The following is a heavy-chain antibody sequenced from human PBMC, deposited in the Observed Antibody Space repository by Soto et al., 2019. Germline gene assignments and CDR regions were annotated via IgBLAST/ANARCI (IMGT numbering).Heavy chain of an antibody. D-gene: IGHD3-10*01. V-gene: IGHV3-72*01. CDR3: ARGPMVRGDDAFDI. Sequence: GGSLRLSCAASGFTFSDHYMDWVRQAPGKGLEWLGRTRNKANSYTTEYAASVKGRFTISRDDSKNSLYLQMNSLKTEDTAVYYCARGPMVRGDDAFDIWGQGTMVTVSS. CDR1: GFTFSDHY. J-gene: IGHJ3*02. CDR2: TRNKANSYTT.